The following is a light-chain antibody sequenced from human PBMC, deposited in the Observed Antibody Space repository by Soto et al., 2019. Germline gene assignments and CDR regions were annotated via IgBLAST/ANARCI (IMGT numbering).Light chain of an antibody. Sequence: QSALTQPRSVSWSPGQSVTISCTGTSSDVGGYNYVSWYQQHPGKAPKLMIYDVSKRPSGVPDRFSGSKSGNTASLTISGLQAEDEADSYCCSYAGSXTAPYVFGTGTKVTVL. CDR3: CSYAGSXTAPYV. CDR1: SSDVGGYNY. J-gene: IGLJ1*01. CDR2: DVS. V-gene: IGLV2-11*01.